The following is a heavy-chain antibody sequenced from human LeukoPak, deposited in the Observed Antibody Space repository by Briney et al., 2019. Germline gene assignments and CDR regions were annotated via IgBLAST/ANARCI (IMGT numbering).Heavy chain of an antibody. CDR2: IYTSGST. CDR3: ARDALIAAAGNNWFDP. Sequence: PSETLSLTCTVSGGSISSYYWSWIRQPAGKGLEWIGRIYTSGSTNYNPSLKSRVTVSVDTSKNQFSLKLSSVTAADTAVYYCARDALIAAAGNNWFDPWGQGTLVTVSS. V-gene: IGHV4-4*07. J-gene: IGHJ5*02. CDR1: GGSISSYY. D-gene: IGHD6-13*01.